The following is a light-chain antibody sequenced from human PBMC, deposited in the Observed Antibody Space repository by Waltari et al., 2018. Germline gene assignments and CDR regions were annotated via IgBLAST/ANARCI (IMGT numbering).Light chain of an antibody. CDR1: SSAVGSHNL. V-gene: IGLV2-23*02. J-gene: IGLJ2*01. Sequence: QSALPQPASVSGSPGQSIHISCTGTSSAVGSHNLVSWYHQPPGQAPKLMIYEVSKRPSGVSSRFSGSKSGNTASLTISGLQAEDEADYYCCSHAGSSTVVFGGGTKLTVL. CDR3: CSHAGSSTVV. CDR2: EVS.